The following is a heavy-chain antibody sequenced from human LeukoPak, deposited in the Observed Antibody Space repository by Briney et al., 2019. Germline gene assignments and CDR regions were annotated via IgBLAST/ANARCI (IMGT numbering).Heavy chain of an antibody. Sequence: KPSETLSLTCTVSGGFINSYYWSWIRQPAGKGLEWIGRVYTSGITNYNTSPKSRITMSVDTSTNQFPLKLTSVTAADTAVYYCARHNGFDRGYYYYMDVWGKGTTVTVSS. V-gene: IGHV4-4*07. CDR3: ARHNGFDRGYYYYMDV. J-gene: IGHJ6*03. CDR2: VYTSGIT. CDR1: GGFINSYY. D-gene: IGHD3-9*01.